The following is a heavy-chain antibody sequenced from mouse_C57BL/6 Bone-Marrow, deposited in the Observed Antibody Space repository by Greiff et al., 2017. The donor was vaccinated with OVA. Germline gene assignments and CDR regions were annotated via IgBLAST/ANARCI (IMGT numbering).Heavy chain of an antibody. CDR1: GYTFTDYY. Sequence: VQLQESGAELVRPGASVKLSCKASGYTFTDYYINWVKQRPGQGLEWIARIYPGSGNTYYNEKFKGKATLTAEKSSSTAYMQLSSLTSEDSAVYFCARRVFPSYYSNASWFAYWGQGTLVTVSA. D-gene: IGHD2-5*01. V-gene: IGHV1-76*01. CDR2: IYPGSGNT. J-gene: IGHJ3*01. CDR3: ARRVFPSYYSNASWFAY.